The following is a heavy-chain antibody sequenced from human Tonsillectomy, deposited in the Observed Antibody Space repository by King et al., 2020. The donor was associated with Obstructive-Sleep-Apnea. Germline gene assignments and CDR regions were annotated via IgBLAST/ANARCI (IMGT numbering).Heavy chain of an antibody. J-gene: IGHJ4*02. D-gene: IGHD3-22*01. V-gene: IGHV3-30-3*01. CDR3: AYFDSSGYYSYFDY. Sequence: VQLVESVGGVVQPGRSLRLSCAASGFTFSSYSMHWVRQAPGKGLEVAALISYDGNKKYYADSVKGRFTISRDNSKSALFLQMNSLRAEDTAVYYCAYFDSSGYYSYFDYWGQGTLVTVSS. CDR1: GFTFSSYS. CDR2: ISYDGNKK.